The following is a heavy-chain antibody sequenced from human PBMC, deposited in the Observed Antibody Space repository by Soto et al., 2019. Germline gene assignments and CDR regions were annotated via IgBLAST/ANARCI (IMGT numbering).Heavy chain of an antibody. D-gene: IGHD3-16*01. CDR1: GFTFSSYG. J-gene: IGHJ3*02. CDR3: AKELNRCASTPLDAFDI. CDR2: ILYDGSNK. Sequence: QVQLVESGGGVVQPGRSLRLSCAASGFTFSSYGMHWVRQAPGKGLEWVAVILYDGSNKYYADSVKGRFTISRDTSKNTLYLQMNSMRAEDTAVYYCAKELNRCASTPLDAFDIWGQGTMVTVS. V-gene: IGHV3-30*18.